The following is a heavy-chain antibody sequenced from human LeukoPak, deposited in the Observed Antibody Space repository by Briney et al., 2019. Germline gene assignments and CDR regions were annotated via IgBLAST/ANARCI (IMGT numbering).Heavy chain of an antibody. D-gene: IGHD3/OR15-3a*01. CDR2: ISYDGSNK. J-gene: IGHJ4*02. CDR3: ARDLEGGLFDY. V-gene: IGHV3-30-3*01. CDR1: GFTFSSYA. Sequence: PGRSLRLSCAASGFTFSSYAMHWVRQAPGKGLEWVALISYDGSNKYYADSVKGRFTISRDNSKNTLYLQMSSLRAEDTAVYYCARDLEGGLFDYWGQGTLVTVSS.